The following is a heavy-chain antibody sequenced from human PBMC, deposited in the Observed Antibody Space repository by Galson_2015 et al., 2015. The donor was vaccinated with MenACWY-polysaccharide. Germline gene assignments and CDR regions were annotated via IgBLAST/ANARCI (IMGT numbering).Heavy chain of an antibody. CDR1: GDSITSGVYY. CDR2: VFSTGSI. CDR3: ARALPSGPYNWFDP. V-gene: IGHV4-61*02. Sequence: TLSLTCTVSGDSITSGVYYWTWIRQSAGKGLEWIGRVFSTGSITYNPSLKSRVIISVDTSKNQFSLSLTSVTAADTAVYFCARALPSGPYNWFDPWGQGILV. J-gene: IGHJ5*02. D-gene: IGHD6-25*01.